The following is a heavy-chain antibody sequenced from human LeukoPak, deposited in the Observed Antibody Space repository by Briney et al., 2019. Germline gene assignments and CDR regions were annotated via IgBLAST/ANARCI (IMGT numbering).Heavy chain of an antibody. CDR1: GYSFTNIW. J-gene: IGHJ3*02. V-gene: IGHV5-51*01. D-gene: IGHD3-22*01. CDR3: ASAGSSSDYYYFSAFDI. Sequence: GESLKISCKGSGYSFTNIWIGWGRQMHGKGLEWMGIIYPVDSDTNYSPSFQGQVTISADKSISTAYLQWSSLKASDTAMYYCASAGSSSDYYYFSAFDIWGQGTMVTVSS. CDR2: IYPVDSDT.